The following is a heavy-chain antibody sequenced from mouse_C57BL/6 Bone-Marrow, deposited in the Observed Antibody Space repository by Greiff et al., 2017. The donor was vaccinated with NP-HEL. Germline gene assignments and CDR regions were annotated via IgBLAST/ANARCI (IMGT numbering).Heavy chain of an antibody. CDR1: GYTFTSYW. D-gene: IGHD2-1*01. V-gene: IGHV1-50*01. Sequence: QVQLQQPGAELVKPGASVKLSCKASGYTFTSYWMQWVKQRPGQGLEWIGEIDPSDSYTNYTQKFKGKATLTVDTSSSTAYMQLSSRTSEDSAVYYCAREAIHYGNYYYAMDYWGQGTSVTVSS. CDR3: AREAIHYGNYYYAMDY. J-gene: IGHJ4*01. CDR2: IDPSDSYT.